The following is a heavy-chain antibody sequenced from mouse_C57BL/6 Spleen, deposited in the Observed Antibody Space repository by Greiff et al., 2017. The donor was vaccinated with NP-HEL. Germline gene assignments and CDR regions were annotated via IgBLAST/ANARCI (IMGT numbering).Heavy chain of an antibody. Sequence: EVMLVESGGGLVKPGGSLKLSCAASGFTFSSYAMSWVRQTPEKRLEWVATISDGGSYTYYPDNVKGRFTISRDNAKNNLYLQMSHLKSEDTAMYYCARSLLLRSYYFDYWGQGTTLTVSS. CDR1: GFTFSSYA. CDR2: ISDGGSYT. V-gene: IGHV5-4*03. CDR3: ARSLLLRSYYFDY. D-gene: IGHD1-1*01. J-gene: IGHJ2*01.